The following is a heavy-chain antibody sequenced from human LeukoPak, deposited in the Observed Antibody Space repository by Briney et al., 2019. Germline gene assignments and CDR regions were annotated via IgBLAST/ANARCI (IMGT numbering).Heavy chain of an antibody. CDR1: GGSITSNSHH. V-gene: IGHV4-39*01. Sequence: SETLSLTCTVSGGSITSNSHHWDWIRQAPGKGLGWIGNIYYSGTTSYNPSLQSRVSISVDTSKNQFSLRLSSVTAADTAVYYCAGRDGYNLLWYLRGSETNNWFDPWGQGTLVTVSS. CDR2: IYYSGTT. J-gene: IGHJ5*02. D-gene: IGHD5-24*01. CDR3: AGRDGYNLLWYLRGSETNNWFDP.